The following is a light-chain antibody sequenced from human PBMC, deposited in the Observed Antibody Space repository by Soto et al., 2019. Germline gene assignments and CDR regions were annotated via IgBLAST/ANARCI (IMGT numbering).Light chain of an antibody. CDR3: CSYADGSIYF. CDR1: SRDVGAYDY. CDR2: YVD. J-gene: IGLJ1*01. Sequence: QSALTQPASVSGSPGQSITISCTGTSRDVGAYDYVSWYLQYPDKAPQLLIYYVDHRPSGVSSRFSGSKSGNTAPLTISGLQAEDEGDYYCCSYADGSIYFFGTGTKLTVL. V-gene: IGLV2-14*03.